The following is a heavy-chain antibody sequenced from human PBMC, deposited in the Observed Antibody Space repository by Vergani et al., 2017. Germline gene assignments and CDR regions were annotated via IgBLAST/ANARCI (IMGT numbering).Heavy chain of an antibody. J-gene: IGHJ4*02. D-gene: IGHD3-22*01. V-gene: IGHV3-30*18. CDR1: GFTFSSYG. CDR2: ISYDGSNK. CDR3: AKVFSYYYDSSGYYTPEVDY. Sequence: QVQLVESGGGVVQPGRSLRLSCAASGFTFSSYGMHWVRQAPGKGLEWVAVISYDGSNKYYADSVKGRFTISRDNSKNTLYLQMNSLRAEDTAVYYCAKVFSYYYDSSGYYTPEVDYWGQGTLVTVSS.